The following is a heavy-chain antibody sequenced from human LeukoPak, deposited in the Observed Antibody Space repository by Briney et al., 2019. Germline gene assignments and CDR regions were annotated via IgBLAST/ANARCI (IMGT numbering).Heavy chain of an antibody. CDR2: VSGSGDDT. V-gene: IGHV3-23*01. CDR1: GLTFSNYD. J-gene: IGHJ4*02. CDR3: AKSYNNPTVAIRVRGVIPYFDS. Sequence: GGSLRLSCAASGLTFSNYDMNWVRQAPGKGLEWVSSVSGSGDDTYYADSVKGRFIISRDNSKTTMYLQMNSLRADDTAVYHCAKSYNNPTVAIRVRGVIPYFDSWGQGSLVTVSS. D-gene: IGHD3-10*01.